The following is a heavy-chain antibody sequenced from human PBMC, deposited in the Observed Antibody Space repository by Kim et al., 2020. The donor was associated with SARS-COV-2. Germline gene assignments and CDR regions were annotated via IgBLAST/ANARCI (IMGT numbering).Heavy chain of an antibody. CDR2: IYYSGST. Sequence: SETLSLTCTVSGGSISSYYWSWIRQPPGKGLEWIGYIYYSGSTNYNPSLKSRVTISVDTSKNQFSLKLSSVTAADTAVYYCARVYDFWSGYYNLDAFDIWGQGTMVTVSS. CDR1: GGSISSYY. CDR3: ARVYDFWSGYYNLDAFDI. J-gene: IGHJ3*02. V-gene: IGHV4-59*01. D-gene: IGHD3-3*01.